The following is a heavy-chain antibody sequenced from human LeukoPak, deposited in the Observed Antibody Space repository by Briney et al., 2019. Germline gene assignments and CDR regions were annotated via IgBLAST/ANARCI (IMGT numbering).Heavy chain of an antibody. V-gene: IGHV3-53*01. CDR3: ARGGSYLSAFDI. CDR2: IYSGGST. Sequence: GGTLRLSCAASGFTFSTFGMSWVRQAPGKGLEWVSIIYSGGSTFYADSVKGRFTISRDNSKNTLYLQMNSLRAEDTAVYYCARGGSYLSAFDIWGQGTMVTVSS. J-gene: IGHJ3*02. CDR1: GFTFSTFG. D-gene: IGHD1-26*01.